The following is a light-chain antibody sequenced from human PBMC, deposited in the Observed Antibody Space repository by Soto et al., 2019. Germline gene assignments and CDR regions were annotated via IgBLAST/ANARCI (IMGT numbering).Light chain of an antibody. CDR1: SGEVGFSNY. CDR3: CSYVGGDTLI. Sequence: VSGFLGQPSTTSCPGPSGEVGFSNYISWYQQPPGEAPKLVIYDVAQRPSGVPDRLSGSRSGKTASLTISGLQPDDEGDYYCCSYVGGDTLIFGSGTRSPS. V-gene: IGLV2-11*03. J-gene: IGLJ1*01. CDR2: DVA.